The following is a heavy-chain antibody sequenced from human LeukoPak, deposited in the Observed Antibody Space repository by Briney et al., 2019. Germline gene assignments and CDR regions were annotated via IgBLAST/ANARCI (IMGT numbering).Heavy chain of an antibody. CDR2: IQTSGST. CDR1: GGSMSSGSYY. V-gene: IGHV4-61*02. Sequence: PSQTLSLTCTVSGGSMSSGSYYWSWFRQPAGKGLEWIGRIQTSGSTNYNPSLKSRVTISVDTSKNQFSLKLSSVTAADTAVFYCARGAAVAYDYWGQGTLVTVSS. D-gene: IGHD6-19*01. J-gene: IGHJ4*02. CDR3: ARGAAVAYDY.